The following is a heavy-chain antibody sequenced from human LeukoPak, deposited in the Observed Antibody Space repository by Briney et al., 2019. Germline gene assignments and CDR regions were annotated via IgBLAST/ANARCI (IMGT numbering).Heavy chain of an antibody. J-gene: IGHJ4*02. CDR3: ARVVGLRYFDWLPHFDY. V-gene: IGHV3-7*03. D-gene: IGHD3-9*01. CDR2: IKQDGSEK. Sequence: GGSLRLSCAASGFTFSSYWMSWVRQAPGKGLEWVANIKQDGSEKYYADSVKGRFTISRDNAKNSLYLQMNSLRAEDTAVYYCARVVGLRYFDWLPHFDYWGQGTLVTVSS. CDR1: GFTFSSYW.